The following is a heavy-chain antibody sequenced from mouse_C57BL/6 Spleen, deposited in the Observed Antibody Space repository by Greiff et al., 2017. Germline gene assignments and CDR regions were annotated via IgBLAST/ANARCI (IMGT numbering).Heavy chain of an antibody. J-gene: IGHJ3*01. D-gene: IGHD2-1*01. CDR3: ARSGVGNYDWFAY. V-gene: IGHV1-72*01. CDR2: IDPNSGGT. CDR1: GYTFTSYW. Sequence: QQSCKASGYTFTSYWMHWVKQRPGRGLEWIGRIDPNSGGTKYNEKFKSKATLTVDKPSSTAYMQLSSLTSEDSAVYYCARSGVGNYDWFAYWGQGTLVTVSA.